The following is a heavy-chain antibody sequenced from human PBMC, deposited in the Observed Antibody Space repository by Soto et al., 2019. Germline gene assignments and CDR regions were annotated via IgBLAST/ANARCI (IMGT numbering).Heavy chain of an antibody. CDR1: GFTFSSYA. J-gene: IGHJ2*01. Sequence: QVQLVESGGGVVQPGRSLRLSCAASGFTFSSYAMHWVRQAPGKRLEWVAVISYDGSNKYYADSVKGRFTISRDNSRNTLYLQMNSLRAEDTAVYYCAREVAYCGGDCYWYSDLWGRGTLVTVSS. V-gene: IGHV3-30-3*01. CDR2: ISYDGSNK. D-gene: IGHD2-21*02. CDR3: AREVAYCGGDCYWYSDL.